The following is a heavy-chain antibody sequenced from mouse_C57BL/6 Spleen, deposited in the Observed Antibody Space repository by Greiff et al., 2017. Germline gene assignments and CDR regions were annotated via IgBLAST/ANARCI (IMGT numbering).Heavy chain of an antibody. CDR1: GYSITSGYY. J-gene: IGHJ3*01. V-gene: IGHV3-6*01. CDR2: ISYDGSN. CDR3: ARDDGYYPLAY. Sequence: EVHLVEPGPGLVKPSQSLSLTCSVTGYSITSGYYWNWIRQFPGNNLEWMGYISYDGSNNYNPSLKNRISITRDTSKNQFFLKLNSVTTEDTATYYCARDDGYYPLAYWGQGTLVTVSA. D-gene: IGHD2-3*01.